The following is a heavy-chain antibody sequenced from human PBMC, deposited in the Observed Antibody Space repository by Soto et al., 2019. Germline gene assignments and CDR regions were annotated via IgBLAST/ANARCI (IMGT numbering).Heavy chain of an antibody. CDR3: ARHPPRIVGATTEFDY. J-gene: IGHJ4*02. V-gene: IGHV5-10-1*01. CDR2: IDPSDSYT. D-gene: IGHD1-26*01. CDR1: GYSFTSYW. Sequence: PGESLKISCKGSGYSFTSYWISWVRQMPGKGLEWMGRIDPSDSYTNYSPSFQGHVTISADKSISTAYLQWSSLKASDTAMYYCARHPPRIVGATTEFDYWGQGTLVTVSS.